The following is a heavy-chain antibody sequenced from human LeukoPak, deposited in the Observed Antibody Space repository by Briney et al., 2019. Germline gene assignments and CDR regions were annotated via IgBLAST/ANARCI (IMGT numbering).Heavy chain of an antibody. D-gene: IGHD6-25*01. CDR3: ARGLVAAAALDH. V-gene: IGHV1-46*01. CDR1: GYTFTSYY. J-gene: IGHJ4*02. Sequence: GASVKVSCMASGYTFTSYYMHWVRQAPGQGLEWMGMINPSGGSTGYAQKFQARVTMTRDTSTSTVYMELSSLRSEDTAVYYRARGLVAAAALDHWGQGTLVTVSS. CDR2: INPSGGST.